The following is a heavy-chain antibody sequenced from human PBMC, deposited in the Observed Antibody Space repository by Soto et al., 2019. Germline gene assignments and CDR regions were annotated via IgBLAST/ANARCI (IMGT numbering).Heavy chain of an antibody. Sequence: QITLKESGPTLVKPTQTLTLTCTFSGFSLSADGVGVGWIRQPPGKALEWLALIYWDDDQRYSPSLKTRLTITKHTAKDXVVLTMTNMDPVDTATYYCAHAYGGTSWPNDVFDVWGQGTVVTVSS. CDR1: GFSLSADGVG. D-gene: IGHD2-2*01. CDR2: IYWDDDQ. V-gene: IGHV2-5*02. J-gene: IGHJ3*01. CDR3: AHAYGGTSWPNDVFDV.